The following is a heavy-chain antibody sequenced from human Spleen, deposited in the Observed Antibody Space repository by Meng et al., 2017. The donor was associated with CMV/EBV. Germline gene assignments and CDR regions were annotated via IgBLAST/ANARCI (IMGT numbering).Heavy chain of an antibody. V-gene: IGHV3-7*03. J-gene: IGHJ4*02. Sequence: GESLKISCAASGFTFSSYWMSWVRQAPGKGLEWVANIKQDGSEKYYVDSVKGRFTISRDNAKSSLYLQMNSLRPEDTAFYYCAKDQAVAGPLDFWGQGTLVTVSS. CDR1: GFTFSSYW. CDR3: AKDQAVAGPLDF. D-gene: IGHD6-19*01. CDR2: IKQDGSEK.